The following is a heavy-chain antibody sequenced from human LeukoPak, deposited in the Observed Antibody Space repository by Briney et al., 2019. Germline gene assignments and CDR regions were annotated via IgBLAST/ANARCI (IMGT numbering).Heavy chain of an antibody. V-gene: IGHV1-69*05. CDR3: ARAPLEDYDFWSGPEDY. CDR1: GGTFSSYA. CDR2: IIPIFGTA. Sequence: SVKVSCKASGGTFSSYAISWVRQAPGQGLEWMGGIIPIFGTANYAQKLQGRVTITTDESTSTAYMELSSLRSEDTAVYYCARAPLEDYDFWSGPEDYWGQGTLVTVSS. J-gene: IGHJ4*02. D-gene: IGHD3-3*01.